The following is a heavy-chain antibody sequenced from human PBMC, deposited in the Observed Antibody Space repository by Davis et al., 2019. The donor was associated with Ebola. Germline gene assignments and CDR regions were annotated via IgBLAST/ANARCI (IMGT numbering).Heavy chain of an antibody. D-gene: IGHD4-11*01. CDR3: ARVVGNYGDSWFDP. Sequence: GESLKISCAASGFTFSSYWMHWVRQAPGKGLVWVSRINSDGSSTSYADSVKGRFTISRDNAKNTLYLQMNSLRAEDTAVYYCARVVGNYGDSWFDPWGQGTLVTVSS. J-gene: IGHJ5*02. CDR1: GFTFSSYW. CDR2: INSDGSST. V-gene: IGHV3-74*01.